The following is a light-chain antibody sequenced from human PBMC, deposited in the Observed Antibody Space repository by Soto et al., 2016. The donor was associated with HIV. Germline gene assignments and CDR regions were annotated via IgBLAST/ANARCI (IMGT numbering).Light chain of an antibody. Sequence: DIQMTQSPSSLSASVGDRVTITCRASQSITSYLNWYQQKPGKAPSLLIYAVSRLQGGVPSRFSGSGSETDFTLTITSLQPEDFAIYYCQESYTSLWTFGPGTRVEIK. CDR2: AVS. J-gene: IGKJ1*01. V-gene: IGKV1-39*01. CDR1: QSITSY. CDR3: QESYTSLWT.